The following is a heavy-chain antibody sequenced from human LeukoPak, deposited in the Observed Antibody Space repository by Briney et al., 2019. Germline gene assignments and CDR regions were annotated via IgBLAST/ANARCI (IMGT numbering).Heavy chain of an antibody. J-gene: IGHJ5*02. Sequence: SVKVSCKASGGTFSSYTISWVRQAPGQGPEWMGRIIPIPGIANYAQKFQGRVTITADKSTSTAYMELSSLRSEDTAVYYCARGQWELRADWFDPWGQGTLVTVSS. CDR2: IIPIPGIA. D-gene: IGHD1-26*01. CDR3: ARGQWELRADWFDP. CDR1: GGTFSSYT. V-gene: IGHV1-69*02.